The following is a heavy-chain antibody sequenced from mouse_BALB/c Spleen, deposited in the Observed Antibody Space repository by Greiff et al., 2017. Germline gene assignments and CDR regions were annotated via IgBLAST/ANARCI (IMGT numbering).Heavy chain of an antibody. Sequence: DLVKPGASVKLSCKASGYTFTSYWINWIKQRPGQGLEWIGRIAPGSGSTYYNEMFKGKATLTVDPSSSTAYIQLSSLSSEDSAVYFCARGWYGNYWGQGTLVTVSA. CDR1: GYTFTSYW. CDR2: IAPGSGST. J-gene: IGHJ3*01. V-gene: IGHV1S41*01. CDR3: ARGWYGNY. D-gene: IGHD2-10*02.